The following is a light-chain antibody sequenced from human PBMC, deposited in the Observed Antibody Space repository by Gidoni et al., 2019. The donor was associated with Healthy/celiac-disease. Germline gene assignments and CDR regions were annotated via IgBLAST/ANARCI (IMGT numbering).Light chain of an antibody. CDR3: MQALQTPT. Sequence: DIVMTRSPLALPVTPGEPASISCRSSQSLLHRNGYNNLDWYLQKPGQSPQLMIYLGSNRASGVPDRFSGSGSGTDFTLKISRVEAEDVGVYYCMQALQTPTFGQGTKLEIK. V-gene: IGKV2-28*01. J-gene: IGKJ2*01. CDR2: LGS. CDR1: QSLLHRNGYNN.